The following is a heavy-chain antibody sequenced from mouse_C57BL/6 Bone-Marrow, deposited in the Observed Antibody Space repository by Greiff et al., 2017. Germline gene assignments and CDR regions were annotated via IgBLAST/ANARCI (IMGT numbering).Heavy chain of an antibody. D-gene: IGHD2-1*01. CDR2: IDPSDSYT. V-gene: IGHV1-50*01. CDR1: GYTFTSYW. CDR3: ARIYYGNLPYWYFDV. J-gene: IGHJ1*03. Sequence: QVQLQQPGAELVKPGASVKLSCKASGYTFTSYWMQWVKQRPGQGLEWIGEIDPSDSYTNYNQKFKGKATLTVATSSSTAYMQLSSLTSEDSAVYYCARIYYGNLPYWYFDVWGTGTTVTVSS.